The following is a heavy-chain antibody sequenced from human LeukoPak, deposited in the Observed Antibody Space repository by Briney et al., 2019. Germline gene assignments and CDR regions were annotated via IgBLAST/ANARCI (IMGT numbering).Heavy chain of an antibody. V-gene: IGHV3-23*01. Sequence: GGSLRLSCAASGFTFSSYAMSWVCQAPGKGLEWVSAISGSGGSTYYADSVKGRFTISRDNSKNTLYLQMNSLRAEDTAVYCCAKESSSWYYFDYRGQGTLVTVSS. CDR2: ISGSGGST. J-gene: IGHJ4*02. CDR1: GFTFSSYA. D-gene: IGHD6-13*01. CDR3: AKESSSWYYFDY.